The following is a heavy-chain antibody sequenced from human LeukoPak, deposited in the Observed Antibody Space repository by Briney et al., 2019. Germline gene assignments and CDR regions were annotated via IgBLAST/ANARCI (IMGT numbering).Heavy chain of an antibody. Sequence: WASVKVSCKASGYTFTSYAMHWVRQAPGQRLEWMGWINAGNGNTKYSQKFQGRVTITGDTSASTAYMELSSLRSEDTAVYYCARVGVVPYFDYWGQGTLVTVSS. CDR2: INAGNGNT. J-gene: IGHJ4*02. V-gene: IGHV1-3*01. CDR1: GYTFTSYA. CDR3: ARVGVVPYFDY. D-gene: IGHD2-2*01.